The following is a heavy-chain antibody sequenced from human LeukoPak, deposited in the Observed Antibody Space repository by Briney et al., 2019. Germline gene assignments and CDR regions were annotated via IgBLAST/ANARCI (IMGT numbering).Heavy chain of an antibody. Sequence: AGGSLRLSCAASGFMFSSHGTSWVRQAPGKGLEWVSAISGSGGGTFYAGSVKGRFTISRDNPKSTVYLQMNNLRVEDTATYYCAKVLGNWDAFDVWGQGTLVTVSA. D-gene: IGHD1-1*01. CDR3: AKVLGNWDAFDV. J-gene: IGHJ3*01. V-gene: IGHV3-23*01. CDR1: GFMFSSHG. CDR2: ISGSGGGT.